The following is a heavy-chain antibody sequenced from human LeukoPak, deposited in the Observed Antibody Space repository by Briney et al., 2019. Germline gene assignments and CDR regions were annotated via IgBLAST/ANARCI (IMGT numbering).Heavy chain of an antibody. V-gene: IGHV4-39*01. CDR2: IYYSGST. Sequence: SETLSLTCTVSGGSISSSSYYWGWIRQPPGQGLEWFGGIYYSGSTYYNPSLKSRVTISVDTSKNQFSLKLSSVTAADTAVYYCARHLTPPPGDSYGYLVGSFDPWGQGTLVTVSS. J-gene: IGHJ5*02. CDR1: GGSISSSSYY. D-gene: IGHD5-18*01. CDR3: ARHLTPPPGDSYGYLVGSFDP.